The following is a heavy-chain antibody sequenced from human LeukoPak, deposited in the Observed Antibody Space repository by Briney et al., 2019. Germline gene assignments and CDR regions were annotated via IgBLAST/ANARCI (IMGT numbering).Heavy chain of an antibody. D-gene: IGHD1-26*01. V-gene: IGHV3-48*03. CDR2: ISSSGSTI. CDR3: ARGWRGSQPDS. J-gene: IGHJ4*02. Sequence: GGSLRLSCAASGFTFSSYEMNWVRQAPGKGLEWVSYISSSGSTIYYPDSLKGRFTISRDNAKSTLFLQMNSLGAEDTAVYYCARGWRGSQPDSWGQGTLVTVSS. CDR1: GFTFSSYE.